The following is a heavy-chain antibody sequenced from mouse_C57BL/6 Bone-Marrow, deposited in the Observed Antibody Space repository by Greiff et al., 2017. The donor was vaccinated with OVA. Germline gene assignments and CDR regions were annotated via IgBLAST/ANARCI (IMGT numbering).Heavy chain of an antibody. Sequence: EVQLVESGGGLVKPGGSLKLSCAASGFTFSSYAMSWVRQTPEKRLEWVATISAGGSYTYYPDNVKGRFTISRDNAKNNLYMQMSHLRSEDTAMYYYARAPHYYGSSPWYFDVWGTGTTVTVSS. D-gene: IGHD1-1*01. CDR1: GFTFSSYA. J-gene: IGHJ1*03. CDR3: ARAPHYYGSSPWYFDV. V-gene: IGHV5-4*01. CDR2: ISAGGSYT.